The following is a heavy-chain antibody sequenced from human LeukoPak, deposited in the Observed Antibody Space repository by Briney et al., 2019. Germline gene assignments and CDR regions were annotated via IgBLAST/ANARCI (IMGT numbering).Heavy chain of an antibody. Sequence: GGSLRLSCAASGFTFSTDNMNWVRQAPGKGLEWVSSISSSSYIYYADSVKGRFTISRDNAKNSMYLQMNSLRAEDTAVYYCARDRVAVAGTIYYYMDVWGKGTTVTVSS. CDR2: ISSSSYI. V-gene: IGHV3-21*01. J-gene: IGHJ6*03. D-gene: IGHD6-19*01. CDR3: ARDRVAVAGTIYYYMDV. CDR1: GFTFSTDN.